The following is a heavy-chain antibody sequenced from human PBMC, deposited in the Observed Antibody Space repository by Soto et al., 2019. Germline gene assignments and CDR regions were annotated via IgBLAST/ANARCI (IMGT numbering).Heavy chain of an antibody. Sequence: SVKVSCKASGGAFSSYAISWVRQAPGQGLEWMGGIIPIFGTANYAQKFQGRVTITADESTSTAYMELSSLRSEDTAVYYCARDAGIAATDYFDYWGQGTLVTVSS. CDR2: IIPIFGTA. V-gene: IGHV1-69*13. J-gene: IGHJ4*02. CDR3: ARDAGIAATDYFDY. CDR1: GGAFSSYA. D-gene: IGHD6-13*01.